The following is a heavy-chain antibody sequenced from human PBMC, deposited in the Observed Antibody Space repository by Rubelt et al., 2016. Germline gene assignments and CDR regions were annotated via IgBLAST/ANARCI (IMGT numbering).Heavy chain of an antibody. J-gene: IGHJ5*02. Sequence: QVQLQESGPGLVKASETLSLTCTLSGGSISGYYWNWIRQPPGKGLEWIGYISYSGSTNYNPSLKSRDTISVDTSKNQFSLKLSAVTAVDTAVYYCARRGTDCSSSSCYNWFDPWGQGTLVTVSS. V-gene: IGHV4-59*01. CDR2: ISYSGST. D-gene: IGHD2-2*01. CDR1: GGSISGYY. CDR3: ARRGTDCSSSSCYNWFDP.